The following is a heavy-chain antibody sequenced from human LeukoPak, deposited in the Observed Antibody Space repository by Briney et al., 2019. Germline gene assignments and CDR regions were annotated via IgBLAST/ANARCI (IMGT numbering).Heavy chain of an antibody. J-gene: IGHJ6*03. Sequence: SETLSLTCTVSGGSISSYYWSWIRQPPGKGLEWIGYIYYSGSTNYNPSLKSRVTISVDTSKNQFSLKLSSVTAADTAVYYCTSSGYPHTPPQRGYYYYMDVWGKGTTVTISS. CDR2: IYYSGST. V-gene: IGHV4-59*01. D-gene: IGHD3-9*01. CDR3: TSSGYPHTPPQRGYYYYMDV. CDR1: GGSISSYY.